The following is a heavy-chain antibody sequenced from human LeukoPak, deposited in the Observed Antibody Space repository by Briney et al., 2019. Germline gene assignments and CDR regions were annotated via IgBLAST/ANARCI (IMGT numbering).Heavy chain of an antibody. J-gene: IGHJ5*02. CDR1: GFIFSNNW. CDR3: AKGAEQQLVLGDNWFDP. V-gene: IGHV3-23*01. CDR2: ISGSGGST. D-gene: IGHD6-13*01. Sequence: GGSLRLSCATSGFIFSNNWMSWVRQAPGKGLEWVSAISGSGGSTYYADSVKGRFTISRDNSKNMLYLQMNSLRAEDTAVYYCAKGAEQQLVLGDNWFDPWGQGTLVTVSS.